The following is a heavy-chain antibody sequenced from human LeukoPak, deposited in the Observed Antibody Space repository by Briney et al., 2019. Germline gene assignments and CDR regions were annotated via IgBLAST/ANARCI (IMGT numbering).Heavy chain of an antibody. V-gene: IGHV4-39*01. J-gene: IGHJ4*02. Sequence: PSETLSLTCTVSGGSISSSSYYWGWIRQPPGKGLEWIGSIYYSGSTYYNPSLKSRVTISVDTSKNQFSLKLSSVTAADTAVYYCARLLIAVAIYWGQGTLVTVPS. CDR3: ARLLIAVAIY. D-gene: IGHD6-19*01. CDR2: IYYSGST. CDR1: GGSISSSSYY.